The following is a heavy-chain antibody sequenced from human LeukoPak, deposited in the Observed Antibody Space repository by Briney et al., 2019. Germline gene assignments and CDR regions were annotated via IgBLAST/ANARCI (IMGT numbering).Heavy chain of an antibody. CDR1: GGTFSSYA. J-gene: IGHJ4*02. CDR3: AREQSNRHHNDPAVPYFDY. V-gene: IGHV1-69*01. Sequence: GASVKVSCKASGGTFSSYAISWVRQAPGQGLEWMGGIIPIFGTANYAQKFQGRVTITADESTSTAYMELSSLRSEDTAVYYCAREQSNRHHNDPAVPYFDYWGQGTLVTVSS. CDR2: IIPIFGTA. D-gene: IGHD1-14*01.